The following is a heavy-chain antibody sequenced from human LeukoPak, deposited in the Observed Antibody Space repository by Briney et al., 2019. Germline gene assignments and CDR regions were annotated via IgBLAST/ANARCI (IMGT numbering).Heavy chain of an antibody. Sequence: SETLSLTCAVYGGSFSGYYWSWIRQPPGKGLEWIGEINHSGSTNYNPSLKSRVTISVDTSKNQFSLKLSSVTAADTAVYYCARDSYDFWSGYGEIDLNWFDPWGQGTLVTVSS. CDR1: GGSFSGYY. V-gene: IGHV4-34*01. J-gene: IGHJ5*02. D-gene: IGHD3-3*01. CDR3: ARDSYDFWSGYGEIDLNWFDP. CDR2: INHSGST.